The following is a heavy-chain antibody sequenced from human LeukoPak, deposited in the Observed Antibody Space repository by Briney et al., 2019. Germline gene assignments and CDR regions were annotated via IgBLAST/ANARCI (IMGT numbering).Heavy chain of an antibody. D-gene: IGHD3-16*01. CDR1: GGSFSGYY. J-gene: IGHJ4*02. CDR3: VRVYVGPSGDPRLDY. V-gene: IGHV4-34*01. CDR2: INESGST. Sequence: KASETLSLTCAVYGGSFSGYYWSWIRQPPGKGLAWIGEINESGSTFYNPSLNGRVTISVDTSKYQFSLKLSSVAAADTAVYYCVRVYVGPSGDPRLDYWGQGTLVTVSS.